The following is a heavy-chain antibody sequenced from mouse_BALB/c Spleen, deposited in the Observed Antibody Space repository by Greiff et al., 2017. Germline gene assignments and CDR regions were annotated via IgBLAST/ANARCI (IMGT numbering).Heavy chain of an antibody. D-gene: IGHD2-4*01. Sequence: VQLQQSGPELVKPGASVKISCKASGYTFTDYNMHWVKQSHGKSLEWIGYIYPYNGGTGYNQKFKSKATLTVDNSSSTAYMELRSLTSEDSAVYYCARGLRYAMDYWGQGTSVTVSS. J-gene: IGHJ4*01. CDR3: ARGLRYAMDY. V-gene: IGHV1S29*02. CDR2: IYPYNGGT. CDR1: GYTFTDYN.